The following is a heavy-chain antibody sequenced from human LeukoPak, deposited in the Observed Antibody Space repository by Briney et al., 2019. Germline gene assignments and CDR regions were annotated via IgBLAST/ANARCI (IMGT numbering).Heavy chain of an antibody. CDR3: ATFMSGYCVY. V-gene: IGHV3-48*01. J-gene: IGHJ4*02. D-gene: IGHD2-15*01. Sequence: GGSLRLSCAASGFTFSGYSMSWVRQAPGKGLEWVSDISTSSSNIYYVESVKGRFTISRDNAKNSLYLQMNSLRAEDTAVYYCATFMSGYCVYWGQGTLVTVSS. CDR2: ISTSSSNI. CDR1: GFTFSGYS.